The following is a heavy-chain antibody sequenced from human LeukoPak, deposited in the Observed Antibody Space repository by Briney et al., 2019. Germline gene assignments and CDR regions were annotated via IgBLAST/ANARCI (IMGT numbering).Heavy chain of an antibody. D-gene: IGHD2-15*01. CDR1: GFTFHSYA. CDR2: IGASGGSI. CDR3: ARVFYCSGGSCYSGPFDY. V-gene: IGHV3-23*01. Sequence: GGSLRLSCAGYGFTFHSYAMSWVRQAPGKGPEWVSTIGASGGSIYYADSVKGRFTISRDNSKNTLFLQMNSLRAEDTAVYYCARVFYCSGGSCYSGPFDYWGQGTLVTVSS. J-gene: IGHJ4*02.